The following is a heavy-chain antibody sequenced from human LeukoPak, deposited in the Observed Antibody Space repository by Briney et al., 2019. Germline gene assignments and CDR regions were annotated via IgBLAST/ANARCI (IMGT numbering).Heavy chain of an antibody. CDR3: ARDLEAVAGTWLDY. D-gene: IGHD6-19*01. V-gene: IGHV3-21*01. J-gene: IGHJ4*02. CDR2: ISSSSSYI. Sequence: GGSLRLSCAASGSTFSCYSMNWVRQAPGKGLEWVSSISSSSSYICYADSVKGRFTISRDNAKNSLYLQMNSLRAEDTAVYYCARDLEAVAGTWLDYWGQGTLVTVSS. CDR1: GSTFSCYS.